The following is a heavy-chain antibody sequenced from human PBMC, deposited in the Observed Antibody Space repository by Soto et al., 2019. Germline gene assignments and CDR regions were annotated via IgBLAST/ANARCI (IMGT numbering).Heavy chain of an antibody. CDR2: IKSNIHGGTT. Sequence: GGSLRLSCAASGFSFTFTWMSWVRQAPGKGPEWVGRIKSNIHGGTTDYAAPVRGRSTISRDDLRNTLYLQMNSLKTEDTAVYYCTSEGEKSGVSDWADYFDYLGQGSLVTVSS. V-gene: IGHV3-15*01. D-gene: IGHD2-15*01. J-gene: IGHJ4*02. CDR3: TSEGEKSGVSDWADYFDY. CDR1: GFSFTFTW.